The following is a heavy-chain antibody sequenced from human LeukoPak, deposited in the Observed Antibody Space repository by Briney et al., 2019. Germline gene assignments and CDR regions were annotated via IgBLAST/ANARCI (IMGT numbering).Heavy chain of an antibody. Sequence: ASVKDSCKASGYTFTGYYMHWVRQAPGQGLEWMGRINPNSGGTNYAQKFQGRVTMTRDTSISTAYMELSRLRSDDTAVYYCARDRGYCSGGSCYKTLGYWGQGTLVTVSS. J-gene: IGHJ4*02. V-gene: IGHV1-2*06. CDR1: GYTFTGYY. CDR3: ARDRGYCSGGSCYKTLGY. D-gene: IGHD2-15*01. CDR2: INPNSGGT.